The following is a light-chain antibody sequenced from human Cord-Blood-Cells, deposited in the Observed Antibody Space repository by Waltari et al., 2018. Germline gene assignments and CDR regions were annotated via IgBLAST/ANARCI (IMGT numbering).Light chain of an antibody. CDR1: RSDVGGYNY. CDR2: EVS. V-gene: IGLV2-14*01. J-gene: IGLJ1*01. Sequence: QSALTQPASVSGSTGPSITLSCTGTRSDVGGYNYVSWYQQPPGKAPKLLIYEVSNRPTGVSNRFSGSKSGNTASLTISGLQAEDEADYYCSSYTSSSTYVFGTGTKVTVL. CDR3: SSYTSSSTYV.